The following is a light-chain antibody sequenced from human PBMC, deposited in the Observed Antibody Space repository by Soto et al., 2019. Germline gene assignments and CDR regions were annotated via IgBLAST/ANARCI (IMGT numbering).Light chain of an antibody. J-gene: IGKJ5*01. CDR1: QSVGSN. CDR3: KQYKEWPPFT. V-gene: IGKV3-15*01. Sequence: EIVMTQSPATLSVSPGERVSRSCRARQSVGSNLAWYQQKPGQAPRLLIYGASTRATGIPARFSGSGSETEFTLTISSLQAEDFAVYYCKQYKEWPPFTFGQGTRLEIK. CDR2: GAS.